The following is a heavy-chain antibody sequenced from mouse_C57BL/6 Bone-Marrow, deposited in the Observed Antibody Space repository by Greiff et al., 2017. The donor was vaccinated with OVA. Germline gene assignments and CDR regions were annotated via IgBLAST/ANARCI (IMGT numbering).Heavy chain of an antibody. J-gene: IGHJ4*01. D-gene: IGHD2-5*01. Sequence: VQLKESGGGLVQPGESLKLSCESNEYEFPSHDMSWVRKTPEKRLELVAAINSDGGSTYYPDTMERRFIISRDNTKKTLYLQMSSLRSEDTALYYCARQPRYSNYEGGYYAMDYWGQGTSVTVSS. V-gene: IGHV5-2*01. CDR2: INSDGGST. CDR3: ARQPRYSNYEGGYYAMDY. CDR1: EYEFPSHD.